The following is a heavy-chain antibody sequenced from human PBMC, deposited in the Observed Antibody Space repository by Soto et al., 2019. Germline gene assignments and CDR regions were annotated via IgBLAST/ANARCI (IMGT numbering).Heavy chain of an antibody. CDR1: GYSFTSSA. V-gene: IGHV1-18*01. CDR2: ISGYRGNT. D-gene: IGHD3-22*01. J-gene: IGHJ4*02. Sequence: QVQLVQSGPEMKKPGASVKVSCKASGYSFTSSAIIWLRQAPGQGLEWMGWISGYRGNTNYAQKFQGRVTLTTDTSTTTAYLELRSLTSDDTAVYYCARAPDYYDSSGYMDYWGQGTLVTVSP. CDR3: ARAPDYYDSSGYMDY.